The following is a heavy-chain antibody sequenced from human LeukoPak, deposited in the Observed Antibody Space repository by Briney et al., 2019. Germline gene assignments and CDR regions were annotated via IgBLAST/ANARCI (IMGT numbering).Heavy chain of an antibody. CDR3: ARNFGGGDSSGPYY. CDR2: INWNGGRS. D-gene: IGHD3-22*01. Sequence: GGSLRLSCAASGFTFNDYGMSWVRQAPGKGLEWVSGINWNGGRSGYADSMKGRFIISRDNAKNSLYLQVNSLRAEDTALYYCARNFGGGDSSGPYYWGQGTLVTVSS. CDR1: GFTFNDYG. V-gene: IGHV3-20*04. J-gene: IGHJ4*02.